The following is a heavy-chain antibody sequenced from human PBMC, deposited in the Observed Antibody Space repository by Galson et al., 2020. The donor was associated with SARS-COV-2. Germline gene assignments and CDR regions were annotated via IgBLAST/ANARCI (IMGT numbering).Heavy chain of an antibody. D-gene: IGHD4-17*01. Sequence: ETSETLSLTCTVSGGSISSGDYYWSWIHQPPGKGLEWIGYIYYSGSTYYNPSLKSRVTISVDTSKNQFSLKLSSVTAADTAVYYCARAGTVTLGDWFDPWGQGTLVTVSS. CDR3: ARAGTVTLGDWFDP. CDR1: GGSISSGDYY. J-gene: IGHJ5*02. V-gene: IGHV4-30-4*01. CDR2: IYYSGST.